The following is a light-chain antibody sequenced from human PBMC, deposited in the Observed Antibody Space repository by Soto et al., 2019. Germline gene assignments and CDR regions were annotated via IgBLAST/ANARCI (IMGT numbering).Light chain of an antibody. CDR1: QSITNW. CDR2: NAS. CDR3: HQYDSYSAWT. V-gene: IGKV1-5*03. Sequence: DIQMTQSPSILSASVGDRATITCRASQSITNWLAWYQQKPGNAPKLLIYNASTLETGVPTRFSGSGSGTEFTLTISSLQPDDVATYYCHQYDSYSAWTFGQGTKVEIK. J-gene: IGKJ1*01.